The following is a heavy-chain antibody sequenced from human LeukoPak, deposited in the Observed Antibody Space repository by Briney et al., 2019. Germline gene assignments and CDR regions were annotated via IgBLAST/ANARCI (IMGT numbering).Heavy chain of an antibody. D-gene: IGHD3-10*01. Sequence: SETLSLTCTVSGGSISTYYWSWIRQPPGKGLECIGLIFYTGSTNYNPSLKSRVTISVDTSKNQFSLKLSSVTAADTAVYYCALGGITVVRGPSYYFDYWGQGTLVTVSS. V-gene: IGHV4-59*08. CDR3: ALGGITVVRGPSYYFDY. CDR1: GGSISTYY. J-gene: IGHJ4*02. CDR2: IFYTGST.